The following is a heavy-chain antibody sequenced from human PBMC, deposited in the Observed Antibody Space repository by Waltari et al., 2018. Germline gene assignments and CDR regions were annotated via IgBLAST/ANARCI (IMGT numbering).Heavy chain of an antibody. CDR1: GFTFSSYG. Sequence: QVQLVESGGGVVQPGRSLRLSCAASGFTFSSYGMHWVRQAPGKGLEWVAVIWYDGSNKYYADSVKGRFTISRDNSKNTLYLQMNSLRAEDTAVYYCARAYSSGWYVMNYYYYGMDVWGQGTTVTVSS. V-gene: IGHV3-33*01. D-gene: IGHD6-19*01. J-gene: IGHJ6*02. CDR2: IWYDGSNK. CDR3: ARAYSSGWYVMNYYYYGMDV.